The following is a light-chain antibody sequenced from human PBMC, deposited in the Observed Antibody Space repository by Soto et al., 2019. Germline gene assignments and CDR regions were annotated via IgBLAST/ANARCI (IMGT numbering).Light chain of an antibody. Sequence: QSALTQPRSVSGSPGQSVTISCTGTTTDVGTYNSVSWYQQHPGKAPKLMIYEVTDRPSGVSNRFSGSKSGNTASLTISGLQAEDEAEYYCSSYTNINTRACVFGTGTKVTVL. CDR1: TTDVGTYNS. CDR2: EVT. CDR3: SSYTNINTRACV. J-gene: IGLJ1*01. V-gene: IGLV2-14*01.